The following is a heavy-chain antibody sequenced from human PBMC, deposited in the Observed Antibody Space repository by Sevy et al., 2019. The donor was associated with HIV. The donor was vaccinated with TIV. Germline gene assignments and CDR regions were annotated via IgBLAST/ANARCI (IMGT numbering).Heavy chain of an antibody. CDR3: ARSKAFSGLDY. Sequence: SETLSLTCTVSGGSISSGGYYWNWIRQHPGEVLEWIGHIHYSGSTYYNPSLMSRVTMSVDTSKNQFSLKVTSVTDADTAVYYCARSKAFSGLDYWGQGTLVTVSS. CDR1: GGSISSGGYY. CDR2: IHYSGST. V-gene: IGHV4-31*03. J-gene: IGHJ4*02.